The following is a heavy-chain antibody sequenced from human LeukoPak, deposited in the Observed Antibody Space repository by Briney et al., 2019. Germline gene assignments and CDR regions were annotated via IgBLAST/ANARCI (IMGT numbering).Heavy chain of an antibody. CDR1: GFTFDA. V-gene: IGHV3-43D*03. Sequence: GGSLRLSCAASGFTFDAMHWVRQAPGKGLEWVSLISWDGSHTYYTDSVKGRFTISRDNSENSLYLQMNSLRPEDTALYYCTKVKWAVDCTPTSCPYFDYWGQGTLVTVSS. CDR3: TKVKWAVDCTPTSCPYFDY. CDR2: ISWDGSHT. D-gene: IGHD2-2*01. J-gene: IGHJ4*02.